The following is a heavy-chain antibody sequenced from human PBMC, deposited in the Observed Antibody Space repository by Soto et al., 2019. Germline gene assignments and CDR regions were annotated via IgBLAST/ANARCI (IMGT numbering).Heavy chain of an antibody. J-gene: IGHJ4*02. Sequence: QVQLQESGPGLVKPSQTLSLTCTVSGGSISSGGYYWSWIRQHPGKGLEWIGYIYYSGSTYYNPYLKSRVTISVDTYKHQFSLKLSSVTAADTAVYYCARDAGGTELTGDFYFDYWGQGTLVTVSS. CDR1: GGSISSGGYY. D-gene: IGHD7-27*01. CDR3: ARDAGGTELTGDFYFDY. CDR2: IYYSGST. V-gene: IGHV4-31*03.